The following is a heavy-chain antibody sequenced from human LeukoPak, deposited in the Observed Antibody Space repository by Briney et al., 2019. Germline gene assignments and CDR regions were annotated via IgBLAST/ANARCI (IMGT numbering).Heavy chain of an antibody. J-gene: IGHJ4*02. CDR2: IYYSGST. Sequence: SETLSLTCTVSGGSISSGVYYWSWIRQPPGKGLEWIGYIYYSGSTYYNPSLKSRVTISVDTSKNQFSLKLSSVTAADTAVYYCARVHQLLSYYFDYWGQGTLVTVSS. D-gene: IGHD2-2*01. CDR1: GGSISSGVYY. V-gene: IGHV4-30-4*08. CDR3: ARVHQLLSYYFDY.